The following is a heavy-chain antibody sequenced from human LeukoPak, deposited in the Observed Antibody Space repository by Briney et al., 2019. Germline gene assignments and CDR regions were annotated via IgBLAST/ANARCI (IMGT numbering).Heavy chain of an antibody. J-gene: IGHJ4*02. Sequence: GGSLRLSCAASGFTFSSYWMNWVRQAPGKGLEWVVNIKQDGSEKYYVDSVKGRFTISRDDSKNTLYLQMNSLRAEDSAVYYCARNLYQGDSCSGHWGRGTLVTVSS. CDR2: IKQDGSEK. CDR3: ARNLYQGDSCSGH. CDR1: GFTFSSYW. D-gene: IGHD6-6*01. V-gene: IGHV3-7*01.